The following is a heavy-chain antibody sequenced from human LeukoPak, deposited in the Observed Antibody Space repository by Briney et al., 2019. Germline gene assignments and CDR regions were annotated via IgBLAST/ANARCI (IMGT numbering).Heavy chain of an antibody. Sequence: PSETLSLTCTVSGGYISSGGYYWNWIRQDPGKGLEWIGNIDSSGNTYYNPSLKSRVAILLDTSQNHFSLSLPSVTAADTAVYHCARDSIGFYGSGNFAYWGQGTLVTVSS. V-gene: IGHV4-31*03. D-gene: IGHD3-10*01. CDR2: IDSSGNT. CDR3: ARDSIGFYGSGNFAY. J-gene: IGHJ4*02. CDR1: GGYISSGGYY.